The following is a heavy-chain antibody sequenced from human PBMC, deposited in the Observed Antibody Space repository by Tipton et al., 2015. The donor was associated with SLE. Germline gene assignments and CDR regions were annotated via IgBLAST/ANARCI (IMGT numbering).Heavy chain of an antibody. CDR1: GFTFSSHG. V-gene: IGHV3-23*01. CDR3: VKVAYDYIWGTSVSDYFDY. CDR2: LTGSGDNK. J-gene: IGHJ4*02. D-gene: IGHD3-16*01. Sequence: SLRLSCTTSGFTFSSHGMSWVRPAPGKGLEWVSSLTGSGDNKYYSASAKGRFIISRDNSKKTVYLQMNSLRVEDTATYYCVKVAYDYIWGTSVSDYFDYWGQGTLVTVSS.